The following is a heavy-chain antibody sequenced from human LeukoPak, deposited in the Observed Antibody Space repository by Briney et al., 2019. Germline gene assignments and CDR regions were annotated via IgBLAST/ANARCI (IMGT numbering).Heavy chain of an antibody. D-gene: IGHD3-16*02. CDR2: IYGGGNT. CDR3: AKAVAQKSYYFDY. J-gene: IGHJ4*02. CDR1: GFSFSSNY. Sequence: PGGSLRLSCAASGFSFSSNYMTWVRQAPGKGLECVSVIYGGGNTYYADSVGGRFTISRDNSKNTLYLQMNSLRAEDTAVYYCAKAVAQKSYYFDYWGQGTLVTVSS. V-gene: IGHV3-53*01.